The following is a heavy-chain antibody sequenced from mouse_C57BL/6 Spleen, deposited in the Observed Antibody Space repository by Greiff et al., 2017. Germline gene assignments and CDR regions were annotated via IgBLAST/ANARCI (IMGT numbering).Heavy chain of an antibody. J-gene: IGHJ3*01. CDR3: ARSDGYYDAWFAY. D-gene: IGHD2-3*01. Sequence: QVQLQQSGAELVRPGSSVKLSCKASGYTFTSYWMHWVKQRPIQGLEWIGNIDPSDSETHYNQKFKDKATLTVDKSSSTAYMQLSSLTSEDSAVYYCARSDGYYDAWFAYWGQGTLVTVSA. CDR2: IDPSDSET. V-gene: IGHV1-52*01. CDR1: GYTFTSYW.